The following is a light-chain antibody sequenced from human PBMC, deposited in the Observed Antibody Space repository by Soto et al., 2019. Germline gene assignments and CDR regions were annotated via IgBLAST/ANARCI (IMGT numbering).Light chain of an antibody. V-gene: IGLV2-14*01. CDR1: SSDVGGYSY. J-gene: IGLJ2*01. CDR3: SSFSSITREV. Sequence: QSALTQPASVSGSPGQSITISCTGTSSDVGGYSYVSWYQQHPGKTPKLMIYEVSNRPSGVSHRFSGSKSGNTASLNISGLQTEDEADYYCSSFSSITREVFGGGTKLTVL. CDR2: EVS.